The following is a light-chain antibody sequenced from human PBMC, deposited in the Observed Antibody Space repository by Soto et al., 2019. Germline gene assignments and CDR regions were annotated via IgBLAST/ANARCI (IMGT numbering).Light chain of an antibody. CDR3: QSYDSSLYGYV. CDR1: TSNIGAPYD. Sequence: QSVLTQPPSVSGAPGQRVSISCTGSTSNIGAPYDVHWYQHLPGTAPKLLIYGDNNRPSGVPDRFSGSKSGTSASLAITGLQAEDEADYYCQSYDSSLYGYVFGSGTKVTVL. J-gene: IGLJ1*01. V-gene: IGLV1-40*01. CDR2: GDN.